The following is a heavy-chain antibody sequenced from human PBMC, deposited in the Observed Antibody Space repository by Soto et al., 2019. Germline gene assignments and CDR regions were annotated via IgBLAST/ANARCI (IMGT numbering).Heavy chain of an antibody. V-gene: IGHV1-18*03. CDR1: GYTFTSYG. J-gene: IGHJ3*02. D-gene: IGHD3-10*01. CDR3: ARYDPLLFDSANGFDI. Sequence: QVQLVQSGAEVKKPGASVKVSCKASGYTFTSYGISWVRQAPGQGLEWMGWIGAYNGNTNYAQNLQGRVTMTTDTSTRAGYIELRSPGSEDMAVYYCARYDPLLFDSANGFDIWGQGNMVP. CDR2: IGAYNGNT.